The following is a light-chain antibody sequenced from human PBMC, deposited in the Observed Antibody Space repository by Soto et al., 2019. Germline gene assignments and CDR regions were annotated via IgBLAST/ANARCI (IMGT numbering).Light chain of an antibody. J-gene: IGLJ1*01. CDR1: ASDIGRYNY. V-gene: IGLV2-8*01. CDR3: NSYVGSNNYV. CDR2: EVT. Sequence: QSVLTQPPSASGSPGQSVTISCIGTASDIGRYNYVSWYQHHPGKAPKLIIYEVTKRPSGVPDRFSGSKSGNTASLTVSGLQADDEADYYCNSYVGSNNYVFGTGNKLTVL.